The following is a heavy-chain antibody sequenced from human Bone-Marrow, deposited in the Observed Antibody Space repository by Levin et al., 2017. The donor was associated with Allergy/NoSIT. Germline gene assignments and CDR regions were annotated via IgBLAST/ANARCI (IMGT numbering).Heavy chain of an antibody. Sequence: ASVKVSCKASGYTFTSYGISWVRQAPGQGLEWMGWISAYNGNTNYAQKLQGRVTMTTDTSTSTAYMELRSLRSDDTAVYYCARGKSKRYSSSQDAFDIWGQGTMVTVSS. V-gene: IGHV1-18*01. D-gene: IGHD6-6*01. J-gene: IGHJ3*02. CDR1: GYTFTSYG. CDR2: ISAYNGNT. CDR3: ARGKSKRYSSSQDAFDI.